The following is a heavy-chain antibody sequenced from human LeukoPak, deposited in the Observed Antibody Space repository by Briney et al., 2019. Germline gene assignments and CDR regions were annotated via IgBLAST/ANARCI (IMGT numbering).Heavy chain of an antibody. CDR2: IYYSGST. CDR3: ARDHRGLELRASLDY. J-gene: IGHJ4*02. V-gene: IGHV4-59*12. CDR1: GGSISSYY. D-gene: IGHD1-7*01. Sequence: SETLSLTCTVSGGSISSYYWSWIRQPPEKGLEWIGYIYYSGSTNYNPSLKSRVTISVDTSKNQFSLKLSSVTAADTAVYYCARDHRGLELRASLDYWGQGTLVTVSS.